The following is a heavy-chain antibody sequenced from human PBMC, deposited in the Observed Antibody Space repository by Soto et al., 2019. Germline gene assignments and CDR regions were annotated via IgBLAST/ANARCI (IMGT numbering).Heavy chain of an antibody. Sequence: RLGGSLRLSCVASGFTFISSFMGWIRQAPGKGLEWVAHINQDGGVTYYVDSVEGRFTISRDNTKDSLYLQMNSLRGEDTAIYYCARYYRGSGRYFFEYWGQGTQVTVSS. CDR1: GFTFISSF. J-gene: IGHJ4*02. D-gene: IGHD6-19*01. CDR3: ARYYRGSGRYFFEY. CDR2: INQDGGVT. V-gene: IGHV3-7*03.